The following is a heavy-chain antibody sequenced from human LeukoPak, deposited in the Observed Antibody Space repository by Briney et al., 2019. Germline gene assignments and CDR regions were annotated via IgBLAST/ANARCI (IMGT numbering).Heavy chain of an antibody. CDR3: ARGIDQGIAAAGTDYYYYMDV. V-gene: IGHV1-69*05. CDR2: IIPIFGTA. Sequence: SVKVSCKASGGTFSSYAISWVRQAPGQGLEWMGRIIPIFGTANYAQKFQGGVTITTDESTSTAYMELSSLRSEDTAVYYCARGIDQGIAAAGTDYYYYMDVWGKGTTVTVSS. J-gene: IGHJ6*03. CDR1: GGTFSSYA. D-gene: IGHD6-13*01.